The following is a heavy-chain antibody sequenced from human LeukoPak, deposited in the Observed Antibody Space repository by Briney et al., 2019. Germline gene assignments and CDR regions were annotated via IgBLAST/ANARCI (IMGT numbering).Heavy chain of an antibody. CDR3: ARVRLGAGNYFDH. J-gene: IGHJ4*02. V-gene: IGHV4-59*01. CDR1: GGSMGSYY. D-gene: IGHD1-26*01. CDR2: IYYSGST. Sequence: SETLSLTCTVSGGSMGSYYWSWIRQPPGKGLEWIGYIYYSGSTNYNPSLASRVSISIDTSKNQFSLRLRSVTAADTAVYYCARVRLGAGNYFDHWGPGTLVTVSS.